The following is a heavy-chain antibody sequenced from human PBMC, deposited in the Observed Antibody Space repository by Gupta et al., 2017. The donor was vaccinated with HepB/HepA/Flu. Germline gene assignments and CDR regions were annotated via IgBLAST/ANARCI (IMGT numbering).Heavy chain of an antibody. CDR3: ATSGGLGPGRQLEY. J-gene: IGHJ4*02. CDR2: IYTGGTT. D-gene: IGHD3-10*01. V-gene: IGHV3-53*01. CDR1: GFTVSGNY. Sequence: EVHLVESGGDLIQPGGSLRLSCAASGFTVSGNYMSWVRQAPGKGLEWLSGIYTGGTTYYADSVKGRFTISRDNSKNTLYLQVNSLRAEDTAVYYCATSGGLGPGRQLEYWGQGTLVTVSS.